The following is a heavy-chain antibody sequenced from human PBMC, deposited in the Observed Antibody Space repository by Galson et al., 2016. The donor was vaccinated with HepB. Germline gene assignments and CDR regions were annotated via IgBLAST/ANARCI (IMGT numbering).Heavy chain of an antibody. CDR2: IKSKADSYAT. J-gene: IGHJ6*02. V-gene: IGHV3-73*01. D-gene: IGHD2-21*01. CDR3: ARANYSAMDV. Sequence: SLRLSCAASSFSVSGSIVHWVRQASGKGLEWVGRIKSKADSYATTYPESGKGSFNISRDDSKNTAYLEMNSLRAEDTAVYYCARANYSAMDVWGQGTTVTVSS. CDR1: SFSVSGSI.